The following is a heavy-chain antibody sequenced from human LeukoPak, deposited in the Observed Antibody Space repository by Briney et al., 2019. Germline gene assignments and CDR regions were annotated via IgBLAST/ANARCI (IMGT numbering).Heavy chain of an antibody. J-gene: IGHJ4*02. CDR1: GGSFSGYY. D-gene: IGHD3-16*01. V-gene: IGHV4-34*01. CDR3: ARYSGGPSALDY. CDR2: INHSGST. Sequence: SETLSLTCAVYGGSFSGYYWGWIRQPPGKGLEWIGEINHSGSTNYNPSLKSRVTISVDRSKNQFSLKLSSVTAADTAVYYCARYSGGPSALDYWGQGTLVTVSS.